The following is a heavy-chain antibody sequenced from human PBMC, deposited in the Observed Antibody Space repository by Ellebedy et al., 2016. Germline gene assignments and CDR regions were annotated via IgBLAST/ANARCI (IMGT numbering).Heavy chain of an antibody. D-gene: IGHD1-20*01. CDR3: TRGMGRNWSLYS. Sequence: GGSLRLSCAASGFTVSSNYMSWVRQAPGKGLEWVSAISGSGGSTYYADSVKGRFTISRDNSKNTLYLQMNSLRAEDTAVYHCTRGMGRNWSLYSWGQGTLVTVSS. J-gene: IGHJ4*02. CDR2: ISGSGGST. V-gene: IGHV3-23*01. CDR1: GFTVSSNY.